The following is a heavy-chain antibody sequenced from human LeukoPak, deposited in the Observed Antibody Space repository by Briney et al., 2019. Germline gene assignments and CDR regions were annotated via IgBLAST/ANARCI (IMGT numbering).Heavy chain of an antibody. V-gene: IGHV3-21*01. D-gene: IGHD3-3*01. CDR2: ISAHSRYI. CDR3: ARQYYDFWSGFYTADYYFDY. J-gene: IGHJ4*02. Sequence: GGSLRLSCAASGFSFSDFGMNWVRQAPGKGLEWVSSISAHSRYIYYADSVKGRFTISRDNAQTSLYLEMNRLRGEDSAVYYCARQYYDFWSGFYTADYYFDYWGRGTLVTVSS. CDR1: GFSFSDFG.